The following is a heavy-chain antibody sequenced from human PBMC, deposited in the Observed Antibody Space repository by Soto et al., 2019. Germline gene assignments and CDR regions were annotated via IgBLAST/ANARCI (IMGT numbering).Heavy chain of an antibody. CDR3: ARDLGQQLFDY. V-gene: IGHV1-18*01. Sequence: QVQLVQSGAEVKKPGASVKVSCKASGYTFTSYGISWVRQAPGQGLEWMGWINAYNGNKKYAQKLQGRVTMTTDTSTSTGYQELRSLTSDDTAVYFCARDLGQQLFDYWGQGTLVTVSS. CDR2: INAYNGNK. CDR1: GYTFTSYG. J-gene: IGHJ4*02. D-gene: IGHD6-13*01.